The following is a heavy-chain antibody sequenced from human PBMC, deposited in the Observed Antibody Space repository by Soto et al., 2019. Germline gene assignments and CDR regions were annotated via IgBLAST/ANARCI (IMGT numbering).Heavy chain of an antibody. Sequence: QVQLVQSGAEVKKPGSSVKVSCKASGGTFSSYVINWVRQAPGQGLEWMGGIIPISGTTNYAQNFQGRVTITADKSTSTAYMELSSLRSEDTAMYYCARAGVQYNWKYVHYWGQGTLVTVSS. D-gene: IGHD1-20*01. CDR2: IIPISGTT. CDR1: GGTFSSYV. V-gene: IGHV1-69*06. CDR3: ARAGVQYNWKYVHY. J-gene: IGHJ4*02.